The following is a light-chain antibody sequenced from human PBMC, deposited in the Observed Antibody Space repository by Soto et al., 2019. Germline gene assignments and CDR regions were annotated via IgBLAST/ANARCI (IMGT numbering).Light chain of an antibody. CDR1: QSVSSSY. CDR3: QQYGSSPPLYT. V-gene: IGKV3-20*01. CDR2: GAS. Sequence: EIVLTQSPGTLSLSPGERATLSCRASQSVSSSYLAWYQQRPGQAPRLLIYGASSRATGMPDRFSGSGSGTDFTLTISILEPEDFAVYYCQQYGSSPPLYTFGQGTKLEIK. J-gene: IGKJ2*01.